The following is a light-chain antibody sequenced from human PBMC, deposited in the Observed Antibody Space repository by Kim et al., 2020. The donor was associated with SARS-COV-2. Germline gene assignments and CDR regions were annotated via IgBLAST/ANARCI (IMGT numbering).Light chain of an antibody. Sequence: GQSITISCTGTSSDVGSYNLVSWYQQHPGKAPKLMIYEVSKRPSGVSNRFSGSKSGNTASQTISGLQAEDEADYYCCSYAGSSTFVFGTGTKVTVL. CDR2: EVS. V-gene: IGLV2-23*02. CDR1: SSDVGSYNL. CDR3: CSYAGSSTFV. J-gene: IGLJ1*01.